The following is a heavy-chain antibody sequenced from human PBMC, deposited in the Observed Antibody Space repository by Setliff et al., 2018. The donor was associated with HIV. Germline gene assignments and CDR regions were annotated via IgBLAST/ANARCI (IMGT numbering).Heavy chain of an antibody. D-gene: IGHD3-16*01. V-gene: IGHV1-69*13. CDR3: ARDRGSRSSTYYGPSGY. CDR1: GGTLSSNA. Sequence: GASVKVSCKASGGTLSSNAISWVRQAPGQGLEWMGGIIPLYGTPDFAQKFQGRLIISVDEATSTAYMELSSLRSEDTAVYFCARDRGSRSSTYYGPSGYWGQGTQVTVSS. J-gene: IGHJ4*02. CDR2: IIPLYGTP.